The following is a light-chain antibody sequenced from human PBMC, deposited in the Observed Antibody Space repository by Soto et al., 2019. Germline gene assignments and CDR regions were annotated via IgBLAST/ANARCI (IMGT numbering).Light chain of an antibody. Sequence: QSVLTQPASVSGSPGQSITISCSGTISDFAVYSYVSWYQQHPGKAPKLILYGVSKRPSGVSNRFSGSKSGNMASLTISGLQADDEADYCCSSHTTSSALQVFGTGTKVTVL. CDR3: SSHTTSSALQV. CDR2: GVS. CDR1: ISDFAVYSY. J-gene: IGLJ1*01. V-gene: IGLV2-14*01.